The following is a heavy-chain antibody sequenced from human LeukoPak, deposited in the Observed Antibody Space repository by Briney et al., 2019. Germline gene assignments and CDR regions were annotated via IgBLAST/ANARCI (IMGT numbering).Heavy chain of an antibody. CDR2: IIPIFGTA. CDR1: GGTFSSYA. J-gene: IGHJ4*02. Sequence: GASVKVSCKASGGTFSSYAISWVRQAPGQGLEWMGRIIPIFGTANYAQKFQGRVTITTDESTSTAYMELSSLRSEDTAVYYCARGGYYDSSGSLDYWGQGTLVTVSS. CDR3: ARGGYYDSSGSLDY. V-gene: IGHV1-69*05. D-gene: IGHD3-22*01.